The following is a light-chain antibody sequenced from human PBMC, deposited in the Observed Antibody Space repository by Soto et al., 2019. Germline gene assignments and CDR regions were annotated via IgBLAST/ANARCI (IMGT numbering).Light chain of an antibody. J-gene: IGKJ2*01. CDR2: GAS. CDR1: QSVSSRN. CDR3: LRYGDAPPAYT. V-gene: IGKV3-20*01. Sequence: EIVLTQSPGPVSLFPGERATLSCRASQSVSSRNLAWYRQKPVQAPSLLIFGASNRATGIPDRFSGSGAGTDFTLTISRLEPENCAVYYCLRYGDAPPAYTFGQGTNLEIK.